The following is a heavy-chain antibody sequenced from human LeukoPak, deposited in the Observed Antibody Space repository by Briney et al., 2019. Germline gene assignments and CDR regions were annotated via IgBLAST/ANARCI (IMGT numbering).Heavy chain of an antibody. CDR3: ARDTLTYDFWSGHYYYYGMDV. J-gene: IGHJ6*02. CDR1: GYTFTSYG. Sequence: ASVKVSCKASGYTFTSYGISWVRQAPGQGLEWMGWISAYNGNTNYAQKLQGRVTMTTDTSTSTAYMELRSLRSDDTAVYYCARDTLTYDFWSGHYYYYGMDVWGQGTTVTVSS. D-gene: IGHD3-3*01. CDR2: ISAYNGNT. V-gene: IGHV1-18*01.